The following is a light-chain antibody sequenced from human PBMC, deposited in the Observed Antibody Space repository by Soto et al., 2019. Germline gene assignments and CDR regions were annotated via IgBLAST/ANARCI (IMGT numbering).Light chain of an antibody. CDR2: DAF. CDR1: QSISSY. Sequence: DIQMTQSQSSLSASVGDRVTVTCRASQSISSYLNWYQQKPGEAPKLLIFDAFKLETGVPSRFSGSGSGTDFTLTISSLQPEDIATYYCQQYENLPTFGQGTRLEIK. J-gene: IGKJ5*01. V-gene: IGKV1-33*01. CDR3: QQYENLPT.